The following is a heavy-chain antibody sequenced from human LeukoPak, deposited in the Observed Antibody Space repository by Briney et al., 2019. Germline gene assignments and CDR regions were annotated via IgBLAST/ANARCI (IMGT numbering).Heavy chain of an antibody. D-gene: IGHD2-8*02. V-gene: IGHV3-23*01. J-gene: IGHJ4*02. CDR3: ATYRQVLLPFES. CDR1: GFTFSTFA. Sequence: PGGSLRLCCAASGFTFSTFAMIWVRQPPGKGLEWVSSIFPSGGEIHYADSVRGRFTISRDNSKSTLSLQMNSLRAEDTAIYYCATYRQVLLPFESWGQGTLVTVSS. CDR2: IFPSGGEI.